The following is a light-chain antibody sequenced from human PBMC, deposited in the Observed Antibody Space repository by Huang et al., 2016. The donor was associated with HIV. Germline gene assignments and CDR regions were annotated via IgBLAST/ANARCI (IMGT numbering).Light chain of an antibody. CDR1: QSVSSN. Sequence: EIVMTQSPATLSVSTGERATLSCRASQSVSSNFAWYQQKPGQAPRLRIYGASTRATGIPASFSGSGSGTEFTLTISSLQSEDFAVYYCQQYNNWPRGTFGQGTKVEIK. V-gene: IGKV3-15*01. J-gene: IGKJ1*01. CDR2: GAS. CDR3: QQYNNWPRGT.